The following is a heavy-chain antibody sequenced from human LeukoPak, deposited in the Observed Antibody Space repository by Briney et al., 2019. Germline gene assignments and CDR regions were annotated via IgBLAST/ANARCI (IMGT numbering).Heavy chain of an antibody. V-gene: IGHV4-61*02. CDR1: GGSISSGSYY. Sequence: SETLSLTCTVSGGSISSGSYYWSWIRQPAGKGLEWIGRIYTSGSTNYNPSLKSRVTISVDTSKIQFSLKLSSVTAADTAVYYCARETKQLEKTAWGQGTLVTVS. CDR3: ARETKQLEKTA. J-gene: IGHJ5*02. D-gene: IGHD1-1*01. CDR2: IYTSGST.